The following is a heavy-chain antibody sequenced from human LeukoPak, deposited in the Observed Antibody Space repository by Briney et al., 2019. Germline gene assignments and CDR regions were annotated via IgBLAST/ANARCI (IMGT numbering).Heavy chain of an antibody. CDR2: VSDTGDRT. CDR3: AQGGGSGFDN. CDR1: GFTFTTYA. V-gene: IGHV3-23*01. J-gene: IGHJ4*02. Sequence: GGSLRLSCAASGFTFTTYAMSWVRQAPGKGLEWVSSVSDTGDRTYYADPVKGRFTISRDNSKNTLYLHMYSLRADDTAVYYCAQGGGSGFDNWGQGTLVTVSS. D-gene: IGHD3-10*01.